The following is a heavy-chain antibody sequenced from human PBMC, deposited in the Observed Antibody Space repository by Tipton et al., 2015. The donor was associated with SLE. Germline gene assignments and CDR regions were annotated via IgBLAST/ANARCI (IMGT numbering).Heavy chain of an antibody. CDR3: ATLVDSNHYYYGMVV. V-gene: IGHV1-46*01. Sequence: QLVQSGAEVKKPGASVKVSCKASGYTFTSYYIHWVRRAPGQGLEWMGIINPSGGRTSYAQKFQCRVTMTRDTSTSTVYMDLSSLRSEDTAVNYGATLVDSNHYYYGMVVWGQGTTVTVSS. J-gene: IGHJ6*02. D-gene: IGHD2-21*01. CDR1: GYTFTSYY. CDR2: INPSGGRT.